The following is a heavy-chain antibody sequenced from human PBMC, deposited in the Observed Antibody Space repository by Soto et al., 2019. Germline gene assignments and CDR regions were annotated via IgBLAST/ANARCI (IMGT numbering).Heavy chain of an antibody. J-gene: IGHJ4*02. D-gene: IGHD3-22*01. Sequence: SETLSLTCTVSGGSISTYYWSWIRQPPGKGLEFIGYLYYGRSANYNPSLKSRVSFSLDTSTNQCSLTLSSMTAADTAVYYCALRSMAVVPEYWGQGTLVTVSS. V-gene: IGHV4-59*01. CDR2: LYYGRSA. CDR3: ALRSMAVVPEY. CDR1: GGSISTYY.